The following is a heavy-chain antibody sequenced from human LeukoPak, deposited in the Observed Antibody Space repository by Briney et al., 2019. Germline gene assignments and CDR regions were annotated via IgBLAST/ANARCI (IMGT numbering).Heavy chain of an antibody. J-gene: IGHJ6*03. V-gene: IGHV3-33*06. Sequence: GESLSLSCAASGFTFSSYGMHWVRQAPGKGLEWVAVIWYDGSNKYYADSVKGRFTISRDNSKNTLYLQMNSLRAEDTAVYYCAKDCNHYYYYMDVWGKGTTVTVSS. CDR1: GFTFSSYG. CDR2: IWYDGSNK. CDR3: AKDCNHYYYYMDV.